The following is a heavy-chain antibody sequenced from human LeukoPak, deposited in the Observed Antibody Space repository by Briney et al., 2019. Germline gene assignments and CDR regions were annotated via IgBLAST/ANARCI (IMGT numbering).Heavy chain of an antibody. Sequence: ASVKVSCKASGYTFTSFGISWLRQAPGQGLEWMGWISARNGNINYAQKFQGRVTMTTDTSTSTAYMELRSLRSDDTAVYYCARDNGEAYYFDTSAYYHNDAFDIWGQGTMVTVSS. V-gene: IGHV1-18*01. J-gene: IGHJ3*02. CDR2: ISARNGNI. CDR1: GYTFTSFG. CDR3: ARDNGEAYYFDTSAYYHNDAFDI. D-gene: IGHD3-22*01.